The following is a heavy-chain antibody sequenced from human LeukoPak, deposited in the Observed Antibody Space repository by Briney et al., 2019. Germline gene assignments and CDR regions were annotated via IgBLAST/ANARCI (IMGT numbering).Heavy chain of an antibody. CDR2: IYYSGST. CDR1: GGSISSGGYS. J-gene: IGHJ4*02. V-gene: IGHV4-31*03. D-gene: IGHD6-19*01. Sequence: SETLSLTCTVSGGSISSGGYSWGWIRQHPGKGLEWIGYIYYSGSTYYNPSLKSRVTISVDTSKNQFSLKLSSVTAAGTAVYYCARDPKGFSSGWPSWGQGTLVTVSS. CDR3: ARDPKGFSSGWPS.